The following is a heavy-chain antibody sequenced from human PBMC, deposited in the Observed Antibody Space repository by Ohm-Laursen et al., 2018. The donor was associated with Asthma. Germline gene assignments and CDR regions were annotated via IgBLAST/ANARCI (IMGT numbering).Heavy chain of an antibody. D-gene: IGHD6-19*01. Sequence: SSLRLSCAASGFTFSSYGMHWVRQAPGKGLEWLAVIWYDGSNKYYADSVKGRFTISRDNSKNTLYLQMNSLRAEDTAVYYCARVQAVADSRYYYYGMDVWGQGPRSPSP. CDR1: GFTFSSYG. V-gene: IGHV3-33*08. J-gene: IGHJ6*02. CDR2: IWYDGSNK. CDR3: ARVQAVADSRYYYYGMDV.